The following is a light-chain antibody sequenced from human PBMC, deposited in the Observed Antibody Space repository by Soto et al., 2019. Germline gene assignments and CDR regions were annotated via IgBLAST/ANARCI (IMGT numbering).Light chain of an antibody. Sequence: DIQMTQSPSSLSASVGDRVTIACRASQTINSFLNWYQKTPGQAPKLLIYDASRLQSGVPSRFSGRGSGTDFTLTISSLQPEDFATYYCQQSYSTPWTFAQGTKVEIK. J-gene: IGKJ1*01. CDR1: QTINSF. CDR3: QQSYSTPWT. V-gene: IGKV1-39*01. CDR2: DAS.